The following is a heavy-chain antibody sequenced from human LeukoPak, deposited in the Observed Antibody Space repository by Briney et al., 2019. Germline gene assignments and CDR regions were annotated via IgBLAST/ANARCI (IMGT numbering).Heavy chain of an antibody. J-gene: IGHJ4*02. Sequence: GGSLRLSCAASGFTFSIYWMHWVRQVSGKGLVWVSRINGDGSSTSYADSVKGRFTISRDNAKNTLYLQMNSLRAEDTAVYYCSGYNYGPPYDYWGQGTLVTVSS. V-gene: IGHV3-74*01. D-gene: IGHD5-18*01. CDR2: INGDGSST. CDR1: GFTFSIYW. CDR3: SGYNYGPPYDY.